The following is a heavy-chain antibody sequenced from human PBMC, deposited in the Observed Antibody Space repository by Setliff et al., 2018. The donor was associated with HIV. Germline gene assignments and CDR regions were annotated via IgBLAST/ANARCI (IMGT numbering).Heavy chain of an antibody. V-gene: IGHV1-3*01. CDR2: INAGNGYT. Sequence: GASVKVSCKASGYTFTNYAMHWVRQAPGQRLEWMGWINAGNGYTKYSQKFQGRVTITRDTSASTAYMELSSLRSEDTGVYYCAIGSSNWPHRPNNYYFDYWGQGTPVTVSS. CDR1: GYTFTNYA. D-gene: IGHD6-13*01. J-gene: IGHJ4*02. CDR3: AIGSSNWPHRPNNYYFDY.